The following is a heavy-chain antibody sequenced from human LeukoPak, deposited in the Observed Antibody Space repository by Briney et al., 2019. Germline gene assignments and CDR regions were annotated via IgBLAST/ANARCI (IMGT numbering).Heavy chain of an antibody. D-gene: IGHD2-2*01. CDR2: INQDASEK. V-gene: IGHV3-7*01. CDR3: GRGRRVPAAMGNWFDP. J-gene: IGHJ5*02. CDR1: GFTFSSYW. Sequence: GGSLRLSCTASGFTFSSYWMSWVRQAPGEGLEWVANINQDASEKYYVDSVKGRFTISRDNAKNSLYLHMNSLRAEDTAVYYRGRGRRVPAAMGNWFDPWGQGTLVTVSS.